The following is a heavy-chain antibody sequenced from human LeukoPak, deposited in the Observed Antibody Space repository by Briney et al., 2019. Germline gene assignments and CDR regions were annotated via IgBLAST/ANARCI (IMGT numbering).Heavy chain of an antibody. V-gene: IGHV5-51*01. J-gene: IGHJ4*02. CDR1: GSRFTNYW. CDR2: IYPGDSDT. Sequence: GESLKISCKGSGSRFTNYWIAWVRQMPGKGLEWMGLIYPGDSDTKYSPSFQGQVTISADKSISTAYLQWGSLKASDTAIYYCARHGFEYSSSAGLDYWGQGTLVTVSS. D-gene: IGHD6-6*01. CDR3: ARHGFEYSSSAGLDY.